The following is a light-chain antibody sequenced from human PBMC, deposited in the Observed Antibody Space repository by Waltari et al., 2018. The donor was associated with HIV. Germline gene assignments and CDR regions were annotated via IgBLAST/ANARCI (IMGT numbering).Light chain of an antibody. V-gene: IGKV3D-15*01. CDR1: QTVNSN. CDR2: DAS. CDR3: QQYDNWLGT. Sequence: ETVMTQSPVTLSVSPGARVTISCRASQTVNSNLAWYQQKLGQAPRLLFYDASTRATGTPARFSGSGSGTEFTLTVSSLQPEDFAVYYCQQYDNWLGTFGPGTKV. J-gene: IGKJ3*01.